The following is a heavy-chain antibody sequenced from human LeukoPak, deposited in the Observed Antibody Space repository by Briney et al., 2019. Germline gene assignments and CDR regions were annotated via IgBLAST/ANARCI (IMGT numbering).Heavy chain of an antibody. CDR2: INSDGSST. J-gene: IGHJ4*02. V-gene: IGHV3-74*01. Sequence: GGSLRLSCAASGFTFSGYWMYWVRQAPGKGLVWVSLINSDGSSTNYADSVKGRFTISRDNAKNTLYLQVNSLRADDTAVYYCARHLGTSSDHWGQGTLVTVSS. CDR1: GFTFSGYW. D-gene: IGHD7-27*01. CDR3: ARHLGTSSDH.